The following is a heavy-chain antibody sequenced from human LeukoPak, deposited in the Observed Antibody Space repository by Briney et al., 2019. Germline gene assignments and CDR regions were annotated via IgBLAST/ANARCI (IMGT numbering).Heavy chain of an antibody. V-gene: IGHV3-9*01. D-gene: IGHD3-10*01. CDR3: ARLGYGSGSYYNEGGFFDY. Sequence: GGSLRLSCVASGFTFSSYWMNWVRQAPGKGLEWVSGISWNSGSIGYADSVKGRFTISRDNAKNSLYLQMNSLRAEDTALYYCARLGYGSGSYYNEGGFFDYWGQGTLVTVSS. CDR1: GFTFSSYW. J-gene: IGHJ4*02. CDR2: ISWNSGSI.